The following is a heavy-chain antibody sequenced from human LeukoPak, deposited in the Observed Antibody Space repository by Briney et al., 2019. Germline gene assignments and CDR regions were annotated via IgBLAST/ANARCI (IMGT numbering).Heavy chain of an antibody. CDR1: GYSFSSYW. Sequence: GESLKISCKGSGYSFSSYWIGWVRQMPGKGLGGMGIIYPGDSDTRYSPSFQGQVTISADKSISTAYLQWSSLKASDTAMYYCARPTSRGYSSDFEYWGQGTLVTVSS. J-gene: IGHJ4*02. CDR3: ARPTSRGYSSDFEY. D-gene: IGHD5-18*01. CDR2: IYPGDSDT. V-gene: IGHV5-51*01.